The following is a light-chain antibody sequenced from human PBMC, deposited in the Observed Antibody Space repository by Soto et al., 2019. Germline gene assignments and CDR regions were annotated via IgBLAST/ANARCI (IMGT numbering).Light chain of an antibody. CDR3: QQYGSYSIT. V-gene: IGKV3-20*01. CDR1: QSVSSSY. Sequence: EIVLTQSPGTLSLSPGERATLSCRASQSVSSSYLAWYQQKPGQAPRLLIYGASSWATGIPDRFSGSGSGTDFTLTISRLEPEDFAVYYCQQYGSYSITFGQGTRLEIK. CDR2: GAS. J-gene: IGKJ5*01.